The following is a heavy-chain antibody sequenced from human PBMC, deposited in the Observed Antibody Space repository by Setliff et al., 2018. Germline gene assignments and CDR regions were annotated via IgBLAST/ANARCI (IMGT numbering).Heavy chain of an antibody. Sequence: SVKVSCKASGGTFSSYGISWVRQAPGQGLEWIGGIIPNFGTTSYAQKFQGRVTITTDESTNTAYMELSSLRSDDTAVFYCAREVVVVKSAINYYYYMDVWGKGTTVTVSS. V-gene: IGHV1-69*05. CDR1: GGTFSSYG. D-gene: IGHD2-2*01. CDR3: AREVVVVKSAINYYYYMDV. CDR2: IIPNFGTT. J-gene: IGHJ6*03.